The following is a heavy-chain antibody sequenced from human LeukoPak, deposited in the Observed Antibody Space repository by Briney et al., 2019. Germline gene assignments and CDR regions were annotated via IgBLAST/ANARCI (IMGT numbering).Heavy chain of an antibody. CDR1: GGSISSGSYY. Sequence: SETLSLTCTVSGGSISSGSYYWSWIRQPAGKGLEWIGRIYTSGSTNYNPSLKSRVTMSVDTSKNQFSLKLSSVTAADTAVYYCARDGSICSGGSCYDYFDYWGQGTLVTVSS. CDR3: ARDGSICSGGSCYDYFDY. V-gene: IGHV4-61*02. J-gene: IGHJ4*02. D-gene: IGHD2-15*01. CDR2: IYTSGST.